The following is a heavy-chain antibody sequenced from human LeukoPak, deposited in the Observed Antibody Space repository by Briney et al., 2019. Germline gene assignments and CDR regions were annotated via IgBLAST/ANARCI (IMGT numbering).Heavy chain of an antibody. Sequence: GGSLRLSCAASGFTFSNYGMHWVRQVPGKGLEWVAAIWFDGIRKYYADSVKGRLTNSRDNSKNTLYLQMNSLRAEDTTVYYCARDLEDSSPFGAFDMWGQGTMVTVSS. CDR2: IWFDGIRK. D-gene: IGHD3-22*01. V-gene: IGHV3-33*01. J-gene: IGHJ3*02. CDR3: ARDLEDSSPFGAFDM. CDR1: GFTFSNYG.